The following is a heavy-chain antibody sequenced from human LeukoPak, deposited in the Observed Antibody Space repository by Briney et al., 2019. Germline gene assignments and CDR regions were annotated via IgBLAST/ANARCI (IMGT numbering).Heavy chain of an antibody. CDR2: INHSGST. CDR3: ARARIRITMVRGVINGSRYGMDV. J-gene: IGHJ6*04. V-gene: IGHV4-34*01. Sequence: SETLSLTCAVYGGSLSGYYWSWIRQPPGKGLEWIGEINHSGSTNYNPSLKSRVTISVDTSKNQFSLKLSSVTAADTAVYYCARARIRITMVRGVINGSRYGMDVWGKGTTVTVSS. D-gene: IGHD3-10*01. CDR1: GGSLSGYY.